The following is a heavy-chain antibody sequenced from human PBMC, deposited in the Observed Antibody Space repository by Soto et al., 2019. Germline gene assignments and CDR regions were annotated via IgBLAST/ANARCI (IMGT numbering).Heavy chain of an antibody. D-gene: IGHD5-12*01. J-gene: IGHJ4*02. CDR3: ASPGRKMATDDFDY. CDR2: ISYDGSNK. V-gene: IGHV3-30-3*01. Sequence: QVQLVESGGGVVQPGRSLRLSCAASGFTFSSYAMHWVRQAPGKGLEWVAVISYDGSNKYYADSVKGRFTISRDNSKNTLYLQMNSLRAEDTAVYYCASPGRKMATDDFDYWGQGTLVTVSS. CDR1: GFTFSSYA.